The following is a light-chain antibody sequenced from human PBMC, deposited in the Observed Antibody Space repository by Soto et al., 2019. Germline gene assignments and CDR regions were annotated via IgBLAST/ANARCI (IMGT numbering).Light chain of an antibody. J-gene: IGKJ1*01. V-gene: IGKV3-20*01. CDR3: QQYGSSPRT. CDR2: GAS. CDR1: QSVSSNH. Sequence: DIVLTQSPGTLSLSPGERSTLSCMASQSVSSNHLAWYQQKPGQAPRLLIYGASSRATGITDRFSGSGSGTDFTLTISRLEPEDFAVYYCQQYGSSPRTVGQGTQVEIK.